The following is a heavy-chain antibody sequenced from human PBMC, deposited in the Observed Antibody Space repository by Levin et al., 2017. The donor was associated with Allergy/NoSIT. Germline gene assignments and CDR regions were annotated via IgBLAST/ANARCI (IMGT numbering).Heavy chain of an antibody. D-gene: IGHD6-13*01. V-gene: IGHV3-33*01. Sequence: PGGSLRLSCAASGFTFSSYGMHWVRQAPGKGLEWVAVIWYDGSNKYYADSVKGRFTISRDNSKNTLYLQMNSLRAEDTAVYYCARDRHHIAAAGTFDYWGQGTLVTVSS. J-gene: IGHJ4*02. CDR2: IWYDGSNK. CDR1: GFTFSSYG. CDR3: ARDRHHIAAAGTFDY.